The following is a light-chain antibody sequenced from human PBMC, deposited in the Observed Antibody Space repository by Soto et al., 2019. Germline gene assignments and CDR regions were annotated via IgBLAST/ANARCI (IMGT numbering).Light chain of an antibody. Sequence: TPPASVSGSPGRSITISCTGTSSDVGGYNYVSWYQQHPGKAPKLMIYEVSNRPSGVSKRSSGSKSGNTASLTISVLQAEDEADYYCSSYTSSTFYVVGTGTKVTVL. V-gene: IGLV2-14*01. CDR3: SSYTSSTFYV. CDR2: EVS. J-gene: IGLJ1*01. CDR1: SSDVGGYNY.